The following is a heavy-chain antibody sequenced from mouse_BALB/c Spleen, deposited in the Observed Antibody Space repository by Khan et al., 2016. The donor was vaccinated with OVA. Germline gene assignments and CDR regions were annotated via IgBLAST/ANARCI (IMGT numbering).Heavy chain of an antibody. Sequence: EVQLQESGAELVRPGALVKLSCKASGFNITDYYMHWVKQRPDQGLELIGWIDPENGHTIYDPKFQGTASIKADPSSNTAYLQLSSLTSEDTAVYYCARRGYGNYWFAYWGQGTLVTVSA. CDR1: GFNITDYY. J-gene: IGHJ3*01. CDR3: ARRGYGNYWFAY. CDR2: IDPENGHT. V-gene: IGHV14-1*02. D-gene: IGHD2-1*01.